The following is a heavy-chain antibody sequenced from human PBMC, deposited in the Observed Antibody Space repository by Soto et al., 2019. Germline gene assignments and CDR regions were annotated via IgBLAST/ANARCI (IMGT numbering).Heavy chain of an antibody. CDR3: ARAHLSDFWSGYYYRTPFDY. D-gene: IGHD3-3*01. CDR2: INHSGST. V-gene: IGHV4-34*01. Sequence: SETLSLTCAVYGGSFSGYYWSWIRQPPGKGLEWIGEINHSGSTNYNPSLKSRFTISRDTSKNQFSLKLSSVTAADTAVYYCARAHLSDFWSGYYYRTPFDYWGQGTLVTVS. CDR1: GGSFSGYY. J-gene: IGHJ4*02.